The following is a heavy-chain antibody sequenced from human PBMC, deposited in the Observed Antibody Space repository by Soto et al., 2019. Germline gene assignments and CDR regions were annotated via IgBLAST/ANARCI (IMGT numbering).Heavy chain of an antibody. CDR1: GYASTSCA. Sequence: ASMKVSWKAYGYASTSCAMHWVRHASGQRLDWMGWINAGNGNTKYSQKFQGRVTITRDTSASTAYMELSSLRSEDTAVYYCARDPGEQQLRNAFDIWGQGTMVTVSS. D-gene: IGHD6-13*01. CDR2: INAGNGNT. CDR3: ARDPGEQQLRNAFDI. V-gene: IGHV1-3*01. J-gene: IGHJ3*02.